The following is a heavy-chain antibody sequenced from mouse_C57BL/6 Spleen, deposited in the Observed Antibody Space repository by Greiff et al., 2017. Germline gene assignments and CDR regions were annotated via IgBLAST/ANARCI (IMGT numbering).Heavy chain of an antibody. J-gene: IGHJ2*01. CDR2: ISDGGSYT. Sequence: EVKLVESGGGLVKPGGSLKLSCAASGFTFSSYAMSWVRQTPEKRLEWVATISDGGSYTYYPDNVKGRFTISRDNAKNNLYLQMSHLKSEDTAMYYCARDGGDYFDYWGQGTTLTVSS. V-gene: IGHV5-4*01. CDR1: GFTFSSYA. CDR3: ARDGGDYFDY.